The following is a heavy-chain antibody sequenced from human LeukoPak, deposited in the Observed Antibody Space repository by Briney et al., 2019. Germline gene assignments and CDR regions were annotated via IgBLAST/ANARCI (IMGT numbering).Heavy chain of an antibody. Sequence: ASVKVCCKASGYTFTSYDFKWARQASGQGLEWMGWMHPNTSNTGYTQRFQGRVTMTRSTSISTAYMELSSLRYEDTAVYFCARGLGRGYSAYADHWGQGTLVTVSS. CDR1: GYTFTSYD. CDR3: ARGLGRGYSAYADH. J-gene: IGHJ4*02. D-gene: IGHD5-12*01. V-gene: IGHV1-8*01. CDR2: MHPNTSNT.